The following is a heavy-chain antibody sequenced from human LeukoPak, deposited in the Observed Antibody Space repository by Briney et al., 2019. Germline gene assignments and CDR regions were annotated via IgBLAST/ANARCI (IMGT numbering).Heavy chain of an antibody. J-gene: IGHJ6*02. V-gene: IGHV3-30*18. CDR3: ANRAPPKWGPYYYFGMDV. Sequence: PGRSLRVSCAASGFTFSSYGMHWVRQAPGNGLEWVAFMSSDGTNKHYVDSVKCRFSISRDNSNNPLCLQMNSLRAEDTAVYCCANRAPPKWGPYYYFGMDVWGQGTTVTVSS. CDR2: MSSDGTNK. CDR1: GFTFSSYG. D-gene: IGHD7-27*01.